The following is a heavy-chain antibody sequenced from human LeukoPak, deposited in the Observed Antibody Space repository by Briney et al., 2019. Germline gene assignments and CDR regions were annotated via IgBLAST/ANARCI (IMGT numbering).Heavy chain of an antibody. CDR1: GYTFTNFA. Sequence: ASVKVSCKTSGYTFTNFAIHWLCQAPGQRLECMGWINAGNGNIRYSQDFQGRVAFTSDTSASTSYMELSSLRSEDTAVYYCARDNSWASAGCTNFDYWGQGTLVTVSS. CDR3: ARDNSWASAGCTNFDY. CDR2: INAGNGNI. V-gene: IGHV1-3*01. D-gene: IGHD3-16*01. J-gene: IGHJ4*02.